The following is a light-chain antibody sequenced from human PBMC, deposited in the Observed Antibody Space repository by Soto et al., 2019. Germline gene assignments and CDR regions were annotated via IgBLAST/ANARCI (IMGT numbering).Light chain of an antibody. CDR2: GAS. V-gene: IGKV3-20*01. J-gene: IGKJ1*01. Sequence: EIVLTQSPGTLSLSPGERATLSCRASQSVSSSYLAWYQQKPGQAPRLLIYGASSRATGIPDRFSGSGSGTDFTLTISNLQSEDFAVYYCQQYNNWPQTFGQGTKVDIK. CDR1: QSVSSSY. CDR3: QQYNNWPQT.